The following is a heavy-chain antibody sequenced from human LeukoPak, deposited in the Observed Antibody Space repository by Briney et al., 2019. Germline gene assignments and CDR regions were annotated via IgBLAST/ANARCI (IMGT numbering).Heavy chain of an antibody. CDR2: IYHSGST. J-gene: IGHJ4*02. CDR3: ARDGYGGPVDY. Sequence: PSETLSLTCTVSGGSISSGGYYWSWILQPPGKGLEWIGYIYHSGSTYYNPSLKSRVTISVDRSKNQFSLKLSSVTAADTAVYYCARDGYGGPVDYWGQGTLVTVSS. D-gene: IGHD4-23*01. V-gene: IGHV4-30-2*01. CDR1: GGSISSGGYY.